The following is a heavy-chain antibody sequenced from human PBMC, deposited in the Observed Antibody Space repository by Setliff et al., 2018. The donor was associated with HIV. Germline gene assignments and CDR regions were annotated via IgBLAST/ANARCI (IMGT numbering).Heavy chain of an antibody. D-gene: IGHD3-10*01. Sequence: PSETLSLTCIVSGASISSSDYFWVWIRQPPGKGLEWIGSIYHTETTYYNPSLKSRVTISVDTSKNQFSLNLSSVTAADTAVYYCATIRLTMVRGIPNWFDPWGQGTLVTVSS. CDR3: ATIRLTMVRGIPNWFDP. J-gene: IGHJ5*02. CDR2: IYHTETT. V-gene: IGHV4-39*01. CDR1: GASISSSDYF.